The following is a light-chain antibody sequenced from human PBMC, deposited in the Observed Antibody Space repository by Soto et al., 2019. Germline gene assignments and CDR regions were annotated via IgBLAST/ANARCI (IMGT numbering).Light chain of an antibody. Sequence: QSALTQPASVSGSPGQSITISCTGASSDIGDYNYVSWYQQYSGKVPKLVIYGVSHRPSGVSNRFSGSKSGNTASLTLTGLQAEDEADYYCSSPTTTTAPVVFGGGTKLTVL. V-gene: IGLV2-14*01. CDR1: SSDIGDYNY. CDR3: SSPTTTTAPVV. CDR2: GVS. J-gene: IGLJ3*02.